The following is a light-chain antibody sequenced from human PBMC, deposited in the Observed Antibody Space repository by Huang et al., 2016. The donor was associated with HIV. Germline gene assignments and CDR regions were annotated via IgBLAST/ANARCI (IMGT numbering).Light chain of an antibody. CDR2: GAS. V-gene: IGKV3-15*01. CDR1: QSVGSK. J-gene: IGKJ2*01. Sequence: DTVMTQTPATLSVSPGARATLSCRASQSVGSKLAWFQQKPGQAPRLLIHGASTRATGIPARFSGSGSGREFTLTISSLQSEDFAVYDCQQYNNWPYTFGQGTKLEIK. CDR3: QQYNNWPYT.